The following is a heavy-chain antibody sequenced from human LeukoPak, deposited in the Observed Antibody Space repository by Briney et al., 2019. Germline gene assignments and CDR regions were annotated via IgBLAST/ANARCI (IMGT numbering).Heavy chain of an antibody. J-gene: IGHJ6*03. Sequence: ASVKVSCMASGYTLIRYGISWVRQAPGQGLEWIGWITAYTGNTHYAQKFQGRVTMNTDTSANTAYMELRSLRSDDTAVYYCAREQNYYDTSGSNYYYMDVWGEGTTVTISS. V-gene: IGHV1-18*01. D-gene: IGHD3-22*01. CDR2: ITAYTGNT. CDR1: GYTLIRYG. CDR3: AREQNYYDTSGSNYYYMDV.